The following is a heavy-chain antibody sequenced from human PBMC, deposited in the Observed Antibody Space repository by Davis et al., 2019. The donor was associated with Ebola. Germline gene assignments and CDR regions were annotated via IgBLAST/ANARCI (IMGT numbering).Heavy chain of an antibody. J-gene: IGHJ3*02. CDR1: GFTFSGSA. CDR3: TRPRYGQYEEI. V-gene: IGHV3-73*01. D-gene: IGHD1-14*01. Sequence: PGGSLRLSCAASGFTFSGSAMHWVRQASGKGLEWVGRIRSKANSYATAYAASVKGRFTISRDDSKNTAYLQMNSLKTEDTAVYYCTRPRYGQYEEIWGQGTMVTVSS. CDR2: IRSKANSYAT.